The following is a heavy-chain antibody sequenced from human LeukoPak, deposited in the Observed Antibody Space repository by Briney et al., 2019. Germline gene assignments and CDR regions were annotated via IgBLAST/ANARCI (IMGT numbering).Heavy chain of an antibody. CDR3: TRHYYSHDYGDYFAFEVGDY. CDR2: IKGDGSST. J-gene: IGHJ4*02. Sequence: GGSLRLSCAASGFTFSSYWMHWVRHTPGKGLVWVSRIKGDGSSTSYADSVKGRFTISRDNAKNTLYLQMNSLRAEDTAVYYCTRHYYSHDYGDYFAFEVGDYWGQGTLVTVSS. CDR1: GFTFSSYW. V-gene: IGHV3-74*01. D-gene: IGHD4-17*01.